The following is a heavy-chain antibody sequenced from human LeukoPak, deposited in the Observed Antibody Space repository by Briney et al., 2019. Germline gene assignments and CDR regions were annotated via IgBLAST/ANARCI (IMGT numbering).Heavy chain of an antibody. J-gene: IGHJ4*02. D-gene: IGHD6-13*01. CDR3: ARAHYTSSWSVDY. V-gene: IGHV4-59*01. CDR1: GGSFSGYY. Sequence: SETLSLTCAVYGGSFSGYYWSWIRQPPGKGLEWIGYIYYSGSTNYNPSLKSRVTISVDTSKNQFSLKLSSVTAADTAVYYCARAHYTSSWSVDYWGQGSLVTVSS. CDR2: IYYSGST.